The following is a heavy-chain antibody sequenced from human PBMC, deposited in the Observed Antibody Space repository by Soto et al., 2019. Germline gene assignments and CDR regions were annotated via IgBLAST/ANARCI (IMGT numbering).Heavy chain of an antibody. CDR3: ARGTTKERVAARQGYYYYYMDV. CDR1: GGSFSGYY. D-gene: IGHD6-6*01. CDR2: INHSGST. J-gene: IGHJ6*03. Sequence: QVQLQQWGAGLLKPSETLSLTCAVYGGSFSGYYWSWIRQPPGKGLEWIGEINHSGSTNYNPSLKSRVTISVDTSKNQCSLKLSSVTAADTAVYYCARGTTKERVAARQGYYYYYMDVWGKGTTVTVSS. V-gene: IGHV4-34*01.